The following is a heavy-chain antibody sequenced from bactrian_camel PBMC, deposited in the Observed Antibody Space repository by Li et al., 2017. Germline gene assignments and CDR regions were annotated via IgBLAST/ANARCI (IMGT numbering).Heavy chain of an antibody. CDR3: ATASPRRLVRPGGGYDSGDDYYSYQFDY. Sequence: HVQLVESGGGLVQPGGSLRLSCAASGFIFSDYWMYWVRQAPGKGLEWVSTIYSGGATIYSGGASTYYADSVKGRFTISQDNARNTAYLQMNSLKSEDTALYFCATASPRRLVRPGGGYDSGDDYYSYQFDYWGQGTQVTVS. J-gene: IGHJ4*01. CDR2: IYSGGAST. CDR1: GFIFSDYW. V-gene: IGHV3S1*01. D-gene: IGHD2*01.